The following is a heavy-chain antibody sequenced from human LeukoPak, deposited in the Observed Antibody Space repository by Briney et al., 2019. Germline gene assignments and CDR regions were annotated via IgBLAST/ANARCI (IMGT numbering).Heavy chain of an antibody. Sequence: SEPLSLPCPVSGGSISSYYWSWIRQPPGKGLEWIGYIYYSGSTNYNPSLKSRVTISVDTSKNQFSLKLSSVTAADTAVYYCARDGSAGRDAFDIWGQGTMVTVSS. CDR1: GGSISSYY. J-gene: IGHJ3*02. CDR2: IYYSGST. CDR3: ARDGSAGRDAFDI. D-gene: IGHD6-13*01. V-gene: IGHV4-59*01.